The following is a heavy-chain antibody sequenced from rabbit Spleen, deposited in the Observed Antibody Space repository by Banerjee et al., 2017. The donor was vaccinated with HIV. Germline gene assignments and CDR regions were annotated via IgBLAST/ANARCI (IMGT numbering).Heavy chain of an antibody. CDR2: IFTGSSGTT. CDR3: ARDAATSFSSYGMDL. Sequence: SFEESGGDLVKPGASLTRTCTASGVSFSSNHYMSWVRQAPGKGLEWIADIFTGSSGTTYYASWARGRFTGSKTSSTTVTLQMTSLTAADTATYFCARDAATSFSSYGMDLWGQGTLVTVS. CDR1: GVSFSSNHY. D-gene: IGHD8-1*01. J-gene: IGHJ6*01. V-gene: IGHV1S40*01.